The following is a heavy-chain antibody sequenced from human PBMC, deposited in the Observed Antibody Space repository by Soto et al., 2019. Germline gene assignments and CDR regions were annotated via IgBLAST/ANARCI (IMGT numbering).Heavy chain of an antibody. V-gene: IGHV2-5*02. CDR1: GFSLTNSGVG. CDR2: IYWDDDK. CDR3: THQQFYYDF. Sequence: QITLKESGPMLVKPTQTLTLTCTFSGFSLTNSGVGVGWIRQPPGKALEWLAVIYWDDDKRYSPSLKSRLTVKKDTSKNQVLLTMTNLDPVDTATYYWTHQQFYYDFWGQGTLVTFS. J-gene: IGHJ4*02. D-gene: IGHD4-4*01.